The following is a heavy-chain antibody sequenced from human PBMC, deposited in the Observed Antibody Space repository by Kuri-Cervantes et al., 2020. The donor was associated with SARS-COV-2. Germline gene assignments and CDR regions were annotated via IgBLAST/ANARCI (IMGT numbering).Heavy chain of an antibody. Sequence: ASVKVSCKASGYTFTGYYMHWVRQAPGQGLEWMGWMNPNSGNTGYAQKFQGRVTITRNTSISTAYMELSSLRSEDTAVYYCAKGIAVATGYFDYWGQGTLVTVSS. CDR3: AKGIAVATGYFDY. CDR2: MNPNSGNT. D-gene: IGHD6-19*01. V-gene: IGHV1-8*03. CDR1: GYTFTGYY. J-gene: IGHJ4*02.